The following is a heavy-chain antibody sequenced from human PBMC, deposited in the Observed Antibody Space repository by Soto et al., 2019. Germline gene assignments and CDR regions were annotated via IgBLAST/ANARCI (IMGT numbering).Heavy chain of an antibody. CDR1: GFTFDSYV. CDR3: AKGVYVYYFDY. CDR2: ISGGGTRT. J-gene: IGHJ4*02. V-gene: IGHV3-23*01. D-gene: IGHD3-16*01. Sequence: EVQLLESGGGLVQPGGSLRLSCAASGFTFDSYVMTWVRQTPGKGLEWVSAISGGGTRTYYADSVKGRFTISRDNSKNTLHLQMDTLRADDTAVYYCAKGVYVYYFDYWGQGTLVTVSS.